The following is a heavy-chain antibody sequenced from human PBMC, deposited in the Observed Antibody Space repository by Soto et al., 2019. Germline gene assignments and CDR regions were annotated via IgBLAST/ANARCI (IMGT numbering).Heavy chain of an antibody. J-gene: IGHJ6*02. Sequence: PGGSLRLSCAASGFTFSNYAMHWVRQAPGKGLEWVAVISYDGSNKYYADSVKGRFTISRDNSKNTLYLQMNSLRAEDTAVYYCARDGGYCSGGSCLAVWGQGTTVTVSS. CDR2: ISYDGSNK. V-gene: IGHV3-30-3*01. CDR3: ARDGGYCSGGSCLAV. D-gene: IGHD2-15*01. CDR1: GFTFSNYA.